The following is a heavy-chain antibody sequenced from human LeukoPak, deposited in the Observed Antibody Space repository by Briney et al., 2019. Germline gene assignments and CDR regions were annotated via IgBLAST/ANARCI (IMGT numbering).Heavy chain of an antibody. CDR1: GGSISSYY. J-gene: IGHJ6*02. D-gene: IGHD2-2*01. CDR3: ARDIVVVPAAIDYYYGMDV. Sequence: SETLSLTCTVSGGSISSYYWSWIRQPPGKGLEWIGYIYYSGSTNYNPSLKSRVTISVETSKNQFSLKLSSVTAADTAVYYCARDIVVVPAAIDYYYGMDVWGQGTTVTVSS. V-gene: IGHV4-59*12. CDR2: IYYSGST.